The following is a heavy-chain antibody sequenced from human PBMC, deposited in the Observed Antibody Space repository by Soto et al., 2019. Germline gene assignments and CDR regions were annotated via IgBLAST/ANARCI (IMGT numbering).Heavy chain of an antibody. Sequence: QVQLVESGGGVVQPGRSLRLSCAASGFTFSSYGMHWVRQAPGKGLEWVAVIWYDGSNKYYADSVKGRFTISRDNSKNTLYLQMNSLRAEDTAVYYCAREGWGFGEPGSLVYWGQGTLVTVSS. CDR3: AREGWGFGEPGSLVY. CDR2: IWYDGSNK. V-gene: IGHV3-33*01. D-gene: IGHD3-10*01. CDR1: GFTFSSYG. J-gene: IGHJ4*02.